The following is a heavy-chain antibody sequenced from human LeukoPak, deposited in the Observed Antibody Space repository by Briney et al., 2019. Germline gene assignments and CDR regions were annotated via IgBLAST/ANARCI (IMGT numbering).Heavy chain of an antibody. D-gene: IGHD6-13*01. V-gene: IGHV3-74*01. CDR3: AKDRDSSSWYYFDY. Sequence: HPGGSLRLSCAASGFTFSSYWMHWVRQAPGKGLVWVSRINSDGSSTSYADSVKGRFTISRDNAKNTLYLQMNSLRAEDTALYYCAKDRDSSSWYYFDYWGQGTLVTVSS. CDR1: GFTFSSYW. CDR2: INSDGSST. J-gene: IGHJ4*02.